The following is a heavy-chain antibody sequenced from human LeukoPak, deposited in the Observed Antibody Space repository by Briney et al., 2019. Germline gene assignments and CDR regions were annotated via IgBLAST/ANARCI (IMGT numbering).Heavy chain of an antibody. V-gene: IGHV3-73*01. CDR2: IRSKANSYAT. CDR1: GFTFSGSA. CDR3: TRPQPGFDP. Sequence: GGSLRLSCAASGFTFSGSAMHWVRQASGKGLEWVGRIRSKANSYATAYAASVKGRFTISRDDSKNTAYLQMNSLKTEDTAVYYCTRPQPGFDPWGQGTLVTVSS. D-gene: IGHD1-14*01. J-gene: IGHJ5*02.